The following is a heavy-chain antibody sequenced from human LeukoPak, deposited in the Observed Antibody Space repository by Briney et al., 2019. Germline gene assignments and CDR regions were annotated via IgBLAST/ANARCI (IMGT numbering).Heavy chain of an antibody. J-gene: IGHJ4*02. CDR3: ATEGARYLTTRGYYFDY. Sequence: WGSLRLSCAASEFTFNNYVMSWVRQPPAKGLEWVSAISGSGGSTYYADSVKGRFTISRDNSKNTLYLQMNSLRAEDTAVYYCATEGARYLTTRGYYFDYWGQGTLVTVSS. V-gene: IGHV3-23*01. D-gene: IGHD1-26*01. CDR2: ISGSGGST. CDR1: EFTFNNYV.